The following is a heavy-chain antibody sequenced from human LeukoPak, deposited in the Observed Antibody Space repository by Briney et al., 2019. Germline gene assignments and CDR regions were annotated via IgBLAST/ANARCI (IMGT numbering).Heavy chain of an antibody. CDR2: INSDGSST. Sequence: PGGSLRLSCAASGFTFSSYWMHWVRQAPGKGLVWVSRINSDGSSTSYADSVKGRFTISRDNSKNTLYLQMNSLRAEDTAVYYCAKVVLSFNPDYYDSSGHAFDIWGQGTMVTVSS. D-gene: IGHD3-22*01. CDR3: AKVVLSFNPDYYDSSGHAFDI. V-gene: IGHV3-74*01. J-gene: IGHJ3*02. CDR1: GFTFSSYW.